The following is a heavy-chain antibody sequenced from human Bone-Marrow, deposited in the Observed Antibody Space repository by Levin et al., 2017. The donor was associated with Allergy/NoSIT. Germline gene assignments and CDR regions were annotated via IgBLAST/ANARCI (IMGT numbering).Heavy chain of an antibody. J-gene: IGHJ5*02. CDR2: ISHSGST. V-gene: IGHV4-34*01. CDR1: GGSFSGYY. D-gene: IGHD3-3*01. Sequence: SQTLSLTCAVYGGSFSGYYWSWIRQPPGKGLEWIGEISHSGSTSYNPSLKSRVTISIDTSKNQLLLKLTSVTAADTALYYCARAAWSGGGGFDPWGQGTLVTVSS. CDR3: ARAAWSGGGGFDP.